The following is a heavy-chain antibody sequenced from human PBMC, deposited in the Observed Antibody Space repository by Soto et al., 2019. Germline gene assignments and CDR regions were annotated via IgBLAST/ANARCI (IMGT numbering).Heavy chain of an antibody. D-gene: IGHD6-6*01. J-gene: IGHJ1*01. V-gene: IGHV5-51*01. CDR2: IYPSYSRT. Sequence: GESGKISCESSGYTVANYWIGWVRQVPGKGREWVAIIYPSYSRTIYSPSFPGQVTISADKSISTAYLQWTSLKASATAIYSCSQSKYSTSVRYLQHWGHGTPVTVSS. CDR1: GYTVANYW. CDR3: SQSKYSTSVRYLQH.